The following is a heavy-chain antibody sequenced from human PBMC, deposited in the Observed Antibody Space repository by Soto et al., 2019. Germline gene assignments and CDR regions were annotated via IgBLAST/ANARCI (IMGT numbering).Heavy chain of an antibody. CDR1: GFTFSTYG. CDR2: ISYDGTNK. CDR3: AKDLQSYGDYDYYCYGMDV. J-gene: IGHJ6*02. Sequence: QVQLVESGGGGVQPGRSLTISCAASGFTFSTYGMHWVRQTPGKGLEWVAVISYDGTNKFYSDSVKGRFTISRDNFKNTLTLQMNSLRAVDTAVYSCAKDLQSYGDYDYYCYGMDVWGLGTRVTVSS. V-gene: IGHV3-30*18. D-gene: IGHD4-17*01.